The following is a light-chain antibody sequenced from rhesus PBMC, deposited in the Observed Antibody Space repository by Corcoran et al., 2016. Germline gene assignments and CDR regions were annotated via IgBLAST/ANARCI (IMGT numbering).Light chain of an antibody. CDR3: QQHDNSPLT. CDR2: RAS. Sequence: DIQMTQSPSSLSASVGDRVTITCRASQGISNWLAWYQQKPGKAPNLLIYRASNLETGVPSRLSGSGSGTAFTLPISSLQPEDIATYYCQQHDNSPLTFGGGPKVEL. V-gene: IGKV1-69*01. CDR1: QGISNW. J-gene: IGKJ4*01.